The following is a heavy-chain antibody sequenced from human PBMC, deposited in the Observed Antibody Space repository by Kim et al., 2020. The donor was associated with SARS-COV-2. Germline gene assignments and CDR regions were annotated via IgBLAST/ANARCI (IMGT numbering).Heavy chain of an antibody. CDR3: ARGRAGVVLSPILGLGPYYDYYAMDV. V-gene: IGHV4-34*01. CDR2: INHSGGT. CDR1: GGSFSGYH. Sequence: SETLSLTCAVFGGSFSGYHWTWIRQSPGKGLEWIGEINHSGGTNCNPSFKSRVIISSDTSKNQFSLKLGSVSAADTAVYYCARGRAGVVLSPILGLGPYYDYYAMDVWGQGTTITVSS. D-gene: IGHD3-3*01. J-gene: IGHJ6*02.